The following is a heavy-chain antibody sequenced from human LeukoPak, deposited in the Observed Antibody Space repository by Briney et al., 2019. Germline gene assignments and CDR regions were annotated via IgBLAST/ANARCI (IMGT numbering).Heavy chain of an antibody. CDR1: GFTFSDYF. V-gene: IGHV3-11*04. CDR3: ATSRVFDH. J-gene: IGHJ4*02. CDR2: INSEGNNI. Sequence: GGSLRLSCVASGFTFSDYFMSWIRQAPGKGLEWLSFINSEGNNIYYADSVKGRFTISRDNARNTLYLEMNSLRMEDTAKYYCATSRVFDHWGQGTLVTVSS.